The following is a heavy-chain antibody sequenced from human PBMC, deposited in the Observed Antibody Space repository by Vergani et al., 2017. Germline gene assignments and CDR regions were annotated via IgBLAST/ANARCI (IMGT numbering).Heavy chain of an antibody. J-gene: IGHJ6*02. CDR3: ARSRTRRSVYDLNYYYYGMDV. CDR1: GGSFSGYY. D-gene: IGHD5/OR15-5a*01. CDR2: INHSGST. V-gene: IGHV4-34*01. Sequence: QVQLQQWGAGLLKPSETLSLTCAVYGGSFSGYYWSWIRQPPGKGLEWIGEINHSGSTNYNPSLKSRVTISVDTSKNQFSLKLSSVTAADTAVYYCARSRTRRSVYDLNYYYYGMDVWGQGTTVTVSS.